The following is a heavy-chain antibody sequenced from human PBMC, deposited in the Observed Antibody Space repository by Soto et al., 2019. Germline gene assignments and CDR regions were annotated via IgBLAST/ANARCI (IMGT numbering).Heavy chain of an antibody. J-gene: IGHJ4*02. V-gene: IGHV5-51*01. Sequence: PGESLKISCKGSGYSFTIYWIGWVRQMPGKGLEWMGIIYPGDSDTRYRPSFQGQVTISADKSISTAYLQWNSLKASDTAMYYCARQASYSRSWPDSGQGTLVTVSS. CDR1: GYSFTIYW. D-gene: IGHD6-13*01. CDR3: ARQASYSRSWPD. CDR2: IYPGDSDT.